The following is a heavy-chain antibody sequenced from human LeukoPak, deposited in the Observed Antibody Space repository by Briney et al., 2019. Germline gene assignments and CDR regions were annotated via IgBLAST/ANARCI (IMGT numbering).Heavy chain of an antibody. CDR1: GFTFSSYG. J-gene: IGHJ4*02. CDR3: AKAGGYSGYDFFDY. D-gene: IGHD5-12*01. CDR2: ITSGVGNT. Sequence: GGSLRLSCAASGFTFSSYGMNWVRQAPGKGLEWVSIITSGVGNTYYADSVKGRFTISRDNSKNTLYVLMNSLRAEDTAVYYCAKAGGYSGYDFFDYWGQGSLVTVSS. V-gene: IGHV3-23*01.